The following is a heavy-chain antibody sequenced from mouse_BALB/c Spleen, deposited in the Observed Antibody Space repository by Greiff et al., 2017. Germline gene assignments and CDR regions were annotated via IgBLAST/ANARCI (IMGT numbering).Heavy chain of an antibody. V-gene: IGHV5-6-5*01. J-gene: IGHJ2*01. Sequence: DVQLQESGGGLVKPGGSLKLSCAASGFTFSSYAMSWVRQTPEKRLEWVASISSGGSTYYPDSVKGRFTISRDNARNILYLQMSSLRSEDTAMYYCARERDGNYEGLDYWGQGTTLTVSS. CDR3: ARERDGNYEGLDY. CDR1: GFTFSSYA. CDR2: ISSGGST. D-gene: IGHD2-1*01.